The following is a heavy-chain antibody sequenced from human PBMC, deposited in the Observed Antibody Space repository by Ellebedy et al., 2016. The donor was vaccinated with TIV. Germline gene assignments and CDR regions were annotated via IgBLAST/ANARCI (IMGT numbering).Heavy chain of an antibody. CDR1: GFTFSSYS. J-gene: IGHJ3*02. CDR3: ARRLPAVAGSSYAFDI. V-gene: IGHV3-21*01. D-gene: IGHD6-19*01. Sequence: GESLKISCAASGFTFSSYSMNWVRQAPGKGLEWVSSISSSSSYIYYADSVKGRFTISRDNAKNSLYLQMNSLRAEDTAVYYCARRLPAVAGSSYAFDIWGQGTMVTVSS. CDR2: ISSSSSYI.